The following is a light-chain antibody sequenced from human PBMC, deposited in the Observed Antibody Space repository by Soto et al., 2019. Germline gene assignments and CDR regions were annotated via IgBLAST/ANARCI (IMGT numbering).Light chain of an antibody. CDR1: SSNIGSYT. J-gene: IGLJ1*01. CDR3: TAWDDSLNGYV. CDR2: SNS. Sequence: QSVLIQPPSASGTPGQRVTVSCSGGSSNIGSYTVNWYQQLPGAAPKLLIYSNSQRPSGVPDRFSASKSGTSASLAISGLQSEDEVEYYCTAWDDSLNGYVFGPGTKLTVL. V-gene: IGLV1-44*01.